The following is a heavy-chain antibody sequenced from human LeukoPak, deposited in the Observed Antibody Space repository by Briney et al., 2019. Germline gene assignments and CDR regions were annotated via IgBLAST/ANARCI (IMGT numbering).Heavy chain of an antibody. CDR1: GYTFTGYY. J-gene: IGHJ4*02. CDR3: ARDGIAAAGRFLDY. D-gene: IGHD6-13*01. V-gene: IGHV1-18*04. CDR2: ISAYNGNT. Sequence: ASVKVSCKASGYTFTGYYMHWVRQAPGQGLEWMGWISAYNGNTNYAQKLQGRVTMTTDTSTSTAYMELRSLRSDDTAVYYCARDGIAAAGRFLDYWGQGTLVTVSS.